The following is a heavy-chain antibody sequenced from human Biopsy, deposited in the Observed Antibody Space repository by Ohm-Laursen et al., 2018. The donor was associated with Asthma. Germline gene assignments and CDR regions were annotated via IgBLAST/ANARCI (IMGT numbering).Heavy chain of an antibody. J-gene: IGHJ6*02. CDR3: ARAVDYSHYYGIDV. CDR2: INAGNGNT. V-gene: IGHV1-3*01. D-gene: IGHD3-10*01. Sequence: ASVKVSCKASGYTFINYAIHWVRQAPGQRLEWMGWINAGNGNTKYSQKFQGRVTITRDTSTSTAYMELRSLRSDDTAVYFCARAVDYSHYYGIDVWGQGTTVTV. CDR1: GYTFINYA.